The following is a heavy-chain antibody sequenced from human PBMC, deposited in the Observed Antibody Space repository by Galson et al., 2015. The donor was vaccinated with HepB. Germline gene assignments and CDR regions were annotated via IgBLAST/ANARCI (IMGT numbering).Heavy chain of an antibody. J-gene: IGHJ6*03. D-gene: IGHD3-9*01. CDR3: ARALGGYFDWLLLPSRGYYYYYYYMDV. CDR2: MNPNSGNT. Sequence: SCKASGYTFTSYDINWARQATGQGLEWMGWMNPNSGNTGYAQKFQGRVTMTRNTSISTAYMELSSLRSEDAAVYYCARALGGYFDWLLLPSRGYYYYYYYMDVWGKGTTVTVPS. V-gene: IGHV1-8*01. CDR1: GYTFTSYD.